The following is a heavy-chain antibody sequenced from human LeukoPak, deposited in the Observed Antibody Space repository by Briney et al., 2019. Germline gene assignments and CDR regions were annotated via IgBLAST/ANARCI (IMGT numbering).Heavy chain of an antibody. J-gene: IGHJ5*02. CDR1: GGSISSYY. D-gene: IGHD1-20*01. Sequence: SETLSLTCTVSGGSISSYYWSWIRQPPGKGLEWIGYIYYSGSTNYNPSHKSRVTISVDTSKNQFSLKLSSVTAADTAVYYCARDNWNDEGHWFDPWGQGTLVTVSS. CDR3: ARDNWNDEGHWFDP. V-gene: IGHV4-59*01. CDR2: IYYSGST.